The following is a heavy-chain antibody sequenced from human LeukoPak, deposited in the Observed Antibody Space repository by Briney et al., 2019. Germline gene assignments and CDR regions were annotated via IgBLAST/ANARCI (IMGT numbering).Heavy chain of an antibody. CDR3: ARGSDIVVVPAARHFDY. J-gene: IGHJ4*02. CDR2: IYTSGST. V-gene: IGHV4-4*07. D-gene: IGHD2-2*01. CDR1: GGSISSYY. Sequence: SETLSLTCTVSGGSISSYYWSWIRQPAGKGLEWIGRIYTSGSTNYNPSLKSRVTMSVDTSKNQFSLKLSSVTAADTAAYYCARGSDIVVVPAARHFDYWGQGTLVTVSS.